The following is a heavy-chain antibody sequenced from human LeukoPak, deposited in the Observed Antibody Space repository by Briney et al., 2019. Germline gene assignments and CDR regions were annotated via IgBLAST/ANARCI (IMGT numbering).Heavy chain of an antibody. CDR1: GYTFTNYG. D-gene: IGHD3-22*01. Sequence: ASVKVACKTSGYTFTNYGMHWVRQAPRQSLEWMGWINTGNGNTKSSQKFQDRVALTRDTSASTAYMELNSLSSEDTAVYYCARVPLHDASGRYYPHWGQGTLVTVSS. CDR2: INTGNGNT. CDR3: ARVPLHDASGRYYPH. V-gene: IGHV1-3*04. J-gene: IGHJ1*01.